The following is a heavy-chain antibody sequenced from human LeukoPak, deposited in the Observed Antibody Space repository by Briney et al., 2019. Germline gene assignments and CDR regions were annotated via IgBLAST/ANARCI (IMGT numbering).Heavy chain of an antibody. CDR2: IRYDGSNK. CDR3: AKDRGADTAMFLSGLFDY. D-gene: IGHD5-18*01. J-gene: IGHJ4*02. Sequence: PGGSLRLSCAASGFTFSSYGMHWVRQAPGKGLEWVAFIRYDGSNKYYADSVKGRFTISRDNSKNTLYLQMNSLRAEDTAVYYCAKDRGADTAMFLSGLFDYWGQGTLVTVSS. CDR1: GFTFSSYG. V-gene: IGHV3-30*02.